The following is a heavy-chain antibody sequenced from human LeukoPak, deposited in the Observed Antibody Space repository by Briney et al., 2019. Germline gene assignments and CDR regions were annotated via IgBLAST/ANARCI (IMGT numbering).Heavy chain of an antibody. CDR1: GYTFTSYY. J-gene: IGHJ4*02. CDR3: ARTYSSSDEFDY. Sequence: RASVKVSCTASGYTFTSYYIHWVRQAPGQGLEWMGIINPSGGSTTYAQKFQGRVAMTRDTSTSRVYMEVSSLRSEDTAVYYCARTYSSSDEFDYWGQGTLVTVSS. D-gene: IGHD6-13*01. V-gene: IGHV1-46*01. CDR2: INPSGGST.